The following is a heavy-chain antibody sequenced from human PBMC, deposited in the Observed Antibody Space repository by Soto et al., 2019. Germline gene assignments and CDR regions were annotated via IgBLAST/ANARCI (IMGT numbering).Heavy chain of an antibody. J-gene: IGHJ4*02. CDR3: ARDAYYYDSSRYPTYYFDY. CDR1: GGSISSGGYS. CDR2: IYHSGST. V-gene: IGHV4-30-2*01. D-gene: IGHD3-22*01. Sequence: PSETLSLTCAVSGGSISSGGYSWSWIRQPPGKGLEWIGYIYHSGSTYYNPSLKSRVTISVDRSKNQFSLKLSSVTAADTAVYYCARDAYYYDSSRYPTYYFDYWGQGTLVTVSS.